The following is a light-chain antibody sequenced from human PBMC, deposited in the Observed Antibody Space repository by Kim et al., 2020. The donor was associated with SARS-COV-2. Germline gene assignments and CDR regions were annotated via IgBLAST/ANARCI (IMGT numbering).Light chain of an antibody. CDR1: SSDVGSYTL. CDR3: CAYAPSSTFVL. J-gene: IGLJ3*02. Sequence: QSVTISCTGPSSDVGSYTLVSWYQHHPGKVPKVVIYEVNKRPSGVSYRFSGSKSGNTASLTISGLQAEDEADYYCCAYAPSSTFVLFGGGTQLTVL. V-gene: IGLV2-23*02. CDR2: EVN.